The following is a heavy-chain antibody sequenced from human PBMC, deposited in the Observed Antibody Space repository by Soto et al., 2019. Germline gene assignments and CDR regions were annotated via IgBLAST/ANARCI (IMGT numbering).Heavy chain of an antibody. CDR2: IYYSGST. V-gene: IGHV4-39*01. D-gene: IGHD3-10*01. J-gene: IGHJ4*02. Sequence: QLQLQESGPGLLKPSETLSLTCTVSGGSMSTSYYWGWIRQPPGKGLEWIGSIYYSGSTYYNPSRKNRVTISVDTSKNRFSLKLTSVTAADTSVYYCATLWFGEADYWGQGTLVTVSS. CDR1: GGSMSTSYY. CDR3: ATLWFGEADY.